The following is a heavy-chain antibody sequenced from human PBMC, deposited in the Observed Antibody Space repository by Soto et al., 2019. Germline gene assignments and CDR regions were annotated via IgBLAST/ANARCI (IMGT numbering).Heavy chain of an antibody. V-gene: IGHV3-23*01. D-gene: IGHD2-21*01. CDR2: ISGSGDTT. Sequence: EVQLLESGGGWVQPGGSLRLSCTASGFTFSNYAMSWVRQAPGKGLEWVADISGSGDTTYNADSVKGRFIISRDNSKKTLSLEVSGLRVVVRCEWNSAKAFYEELLFSGGSSAAFAIWGQGTMVSVSS. J-gene: IGHJ3*02. CDR3: AKAFYEELLFSGGSSAAFAI. CDR1: GFTFSNYA.